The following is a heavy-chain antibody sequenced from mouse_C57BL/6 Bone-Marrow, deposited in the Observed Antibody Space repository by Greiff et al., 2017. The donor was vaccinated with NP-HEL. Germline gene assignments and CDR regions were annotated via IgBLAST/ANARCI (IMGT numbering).Heavy chain of an antibody. D-gene: IGHD2-5*01. J-gene: IGHJ1*03. CDR3: ARQSIVTTRWYFDV. Sequence: EVMLVESGGGLVKPGGSLKLSCAASGFTFSSYTMSWVRQTPEKRLEWVATISGGGGNTYYPDSVKGRFTISRDNAKNTLYLQMSSLRSEDTALYYCARQSIVTTRWYFDVWGTGTTVTVSS. V-gene: IGHV5-9*01. CDR1: GFTFSSYT. CDR2: ISGGGGNT.